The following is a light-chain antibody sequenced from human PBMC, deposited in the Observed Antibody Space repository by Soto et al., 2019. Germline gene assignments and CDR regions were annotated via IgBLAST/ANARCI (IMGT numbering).Light chain of an antibody. V-gene: IGKV3-15*01. CDR3: QQFNNWPWT. J-gene: IGKJ1*01. Sequence: EIVMTQSPVTLTVSPGERATLYCRASQSISTNLAWHQQKPGQAPRLLIYGASTRATGIPARFSGSGSGTEFTLTISSLQSADLAVYYCQQFNNWPWTFGQGTKVEI. CDR1: QSISTN. CDR2: GAS.